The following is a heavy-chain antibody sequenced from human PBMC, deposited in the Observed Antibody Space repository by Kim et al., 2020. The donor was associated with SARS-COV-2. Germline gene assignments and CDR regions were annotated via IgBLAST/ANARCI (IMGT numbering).Heavy chain of an antibody. Sequence: YYADSVKGRFTISRDNAKNSLYLQMNSLRAEDTAVYYCARGGSLTSTVDYWGQGTLVTVSS. CDR3: ARGGSLTSTVDY. J-gene: IGHJ4*02. D-gene: IGHD7-27*01. V-gene: IGHV3-21*01.